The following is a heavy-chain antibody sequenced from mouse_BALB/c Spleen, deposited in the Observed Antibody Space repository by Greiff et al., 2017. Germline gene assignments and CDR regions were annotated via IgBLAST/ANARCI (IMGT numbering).Heavy chain of an antibody. D-gene: IGHD1-1*02. CDR2: IDPANGNT. CDR3: AEVARYWYFDV. Sequence: EVMLVESGAELVKPGASVKLSCTASGFNIKDTYMHWVKQRPEQGLEWIGRIDPANGNTKYDPKFQGKATITADTSSNTAYLQLSSLTSEDTAVYYCAEVARYWYFDVWGAGTTVTVSS. J-gene: IGHJ1*01. CDR1: GFNIKDTY. V-gene: IGHV14-3*02.